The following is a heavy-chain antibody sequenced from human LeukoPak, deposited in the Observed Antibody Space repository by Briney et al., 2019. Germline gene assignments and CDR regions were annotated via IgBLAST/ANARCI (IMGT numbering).Heavy chain of an antibody. CDR2: INWNGGST. D-gene: IGHD3-9*01. V-gene: IGHV3-20*04. CDR1: GFTFDDYG. CDR3: AKAIRLTGYHAY. J-gene: IGHJ4*02. Sequence: PGGSLRLSCAASGFTFDDYGMSWVRQAPGKGLEWVSGINWNGGSTGYADSVKGRFTISRDNSKNTLYLQMNSLRAEDTAVYYCAKAIRLTGYHAYWGQGTLVTVSS.